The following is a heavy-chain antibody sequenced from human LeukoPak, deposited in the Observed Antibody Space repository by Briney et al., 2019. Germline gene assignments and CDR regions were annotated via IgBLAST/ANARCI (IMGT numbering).Heavy chain of an antibody. D-gene: IGHD4-11*01. J-gene: IGHJ5*02. CDR3: ARDRSDYTFDP. Sequence: GGSLRLSCAASGFTFSDHYMSWIRQAPGKGLEWVSYISSSGSTIYYADSVKGRFTISRDNAKNSLYLQMNSLRAEDTAVYYCARDRSDYTFDPWGQGTLVTVSS. V-gene: IGHV3-11*01. CDR2: ISSSGSTI. CDR1: GFTFSDHY.